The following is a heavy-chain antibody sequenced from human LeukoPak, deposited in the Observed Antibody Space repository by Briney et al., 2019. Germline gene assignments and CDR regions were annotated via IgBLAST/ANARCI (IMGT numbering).Heavy chain of an antibody. V-gene: IGHV1-18*01. CDR2: ISAYNGNT. D-gene: IGHD3-10*01. CDR3: ARGLITMVRGVNSDY. CDR1: GYTFTSYG. Sequence: ASVKVSCKASGYTFTSYGISWVRQAPGQGLEWMGWISAYNGNTNYAQKLQGRVTMTTDTSTSTAYMELRSLRSDDTAVYYCARGLITMVRGVNSDYWGQGTLVTVSS. J-gene: IGHJ4*02.